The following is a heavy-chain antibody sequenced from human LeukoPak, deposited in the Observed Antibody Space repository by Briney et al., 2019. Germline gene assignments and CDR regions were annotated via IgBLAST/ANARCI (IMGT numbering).Heavy chain of an antibody. CDR3: ARDTRITMIVVVSALDY. CDR1: GFTFSSYW. D-gene: IGHD3-22*01. CDR2: IKQDGSEK. V-gene: IGHV3-7*01. J-gene: IGHJ4*02. Sequence: GGSLRLSCAASGFTFSSYWMSWVRQAPGKGLEWVANIKQDGSEKYYVDSVKGRFTISRDNAKNSLYLQMNSLRAEDTAVYYCARDTRITMIVVVSALDYWGQGTLVTVSS.